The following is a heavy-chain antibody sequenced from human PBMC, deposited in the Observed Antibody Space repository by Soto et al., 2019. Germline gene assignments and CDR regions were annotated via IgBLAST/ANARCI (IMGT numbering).Heavy chain of an antibody. D-gene: IGHD3-22*01. J-gene: IGHJ4*02. V-gene: IGHV4-34*01. Sequence: SETLSLTCAVYGGSFSGYYWSWIRQPPGKGLEWIGEINHSGSTNYNPSLKSRVTISVDTSKNQFSLKLSSVTAADTAVYYCARARGRYYDSSGYYSPLYYFDYWGQGTLVTVSS. CDR2: INHSGST. CDR1: GGSFSGYY. CDR3: ARARGRYYDSSGYYSPLYYFDY.